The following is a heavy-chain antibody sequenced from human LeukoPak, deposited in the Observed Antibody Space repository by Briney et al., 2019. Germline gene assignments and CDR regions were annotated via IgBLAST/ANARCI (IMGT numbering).Heavy chain of an antibody. J-gene: IGHJ5*01. CDR2: ISGSGGST. Sequence: GGSLRLSCAASGFTFSNYGMSWVRQAPGKGLEWVSAISGSGGSTYYADSVKGRFTISRDNSKNTLYLQMNSLRAEDTAVYYCARVTLRLGNYYHPHWFDSWGQGALVTVSS. CDR1: GFTFSNYG. D-gene: IGHD3-10*01. V-gene: IGHV3-23*01. CDR3: ARVTLRLGNYYHPHWFDS.